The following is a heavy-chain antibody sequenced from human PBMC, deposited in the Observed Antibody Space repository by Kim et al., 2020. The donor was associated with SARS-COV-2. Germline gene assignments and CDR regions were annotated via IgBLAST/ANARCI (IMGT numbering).Heavy chain of an antibody. Sequence: GGSLRLSCAASGLNFSNYGMQWVRQAPGKGLEWVAAIWYDGSNKYYADSVKGRFTISRDNSKNTLYLQMSSLRAHDTAVYYCARDQTSGMGWNFDYWGQG. J-gene: IGHJ4*02. V-gene: IGHV3-33*01. CDR3: ARDQTSGMGWNFDY. D-gene: IGHD1-1*01. CDR1: GLNFSNYG. CDR2: IWYDGSNK.